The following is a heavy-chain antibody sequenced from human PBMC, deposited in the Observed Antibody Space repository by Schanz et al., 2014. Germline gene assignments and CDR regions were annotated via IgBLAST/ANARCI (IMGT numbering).Heavy chain of an antibody. CDR2: IGGSDGNT. J-gene: IGHJ4*02. Sequence: QVQLVQSGGEVKTPGASVKVSCKASGYTFTRSGISWVRQAPGQGLEWMGWIGGSDGNTNFAQKFQGRVTMTTDTSTSTVYMELRSLTSDDSAVYYCARDDGGGYNQIDYWGQGALVTVSS. D-gene: IGHD5-12*01. CDR3: ARDDGGGYNQIDY. CDR1: GYTFTRSG. V-gene: IGHV1-18*01.